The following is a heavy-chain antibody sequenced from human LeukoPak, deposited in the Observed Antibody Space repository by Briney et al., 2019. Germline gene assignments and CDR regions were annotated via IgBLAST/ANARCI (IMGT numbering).Heavy chain of an antibody. J-gene: IGHJ2*01. CDR1: GFTFSSYD. V-gene: IGHV3-13*01. CDR2: IDPVGNT. Sequence: GSLRLSCVASGFTFSSYDMHWVRQATGKGLEWISAIDPVGNTWYSDSVKGRFTISRENARNALYLQMNSLRAADTAVYYCVREPAYTGTWWYPDLWGRGTLVTVSS. CDR3: VREPAYTGTWWYPDL. D-gene: IGHD3-16*01.